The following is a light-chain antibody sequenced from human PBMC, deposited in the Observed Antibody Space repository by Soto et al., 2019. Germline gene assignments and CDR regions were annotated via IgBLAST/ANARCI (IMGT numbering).Light chain of an antibody. Sequence: EIVLTQSPGTLSLSPGERANLSCRASQSVRNNYLAWYQQKPGQAPRFLIYDASTRATGIPDRFSGSGSGTDFTLTISRLEPEDFAVYYCQQYGSSPLTFGGGTKVDI. V-gene: IGKV3-20*01. CDR3: QQYGSSPLT. J-gene: IGKJ4*01. CDR2: DAS. CDR1: QSVRNNY.